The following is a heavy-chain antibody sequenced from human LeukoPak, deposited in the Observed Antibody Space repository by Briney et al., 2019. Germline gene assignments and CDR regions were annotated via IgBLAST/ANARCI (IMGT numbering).Heavy chain of an antibody. Sequence: SVKVSCKASGGTFSSYAISWVRQAPGQGLEWMGGIIPIFGTANYAQKFQGRVTITADESTSTAYMELSSLRSEDTAVYYFAVVAATHRWFDPWGQGTLVTVSS. CDR1: GGTFSSYA. CDR2: IIPIFGTA. J-gene: IGHJ5*02. CDR3: AVVAATHRWFDP. D-gene: IGHD2-15*01. V-gene: IGHV1-69*13.